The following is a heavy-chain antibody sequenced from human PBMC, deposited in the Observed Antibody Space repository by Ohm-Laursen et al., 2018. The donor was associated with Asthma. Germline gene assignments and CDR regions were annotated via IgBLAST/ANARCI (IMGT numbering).Heavy chain of an antibody. CDR3: AKDRGSGSYHYFDY. V-gene: IGHV3-9*01. CDR2: ISWNSGSI. J-gene: IGHJ4*02. CDR1: GFTFDDYA. Sequence: SLRLSCAASGFTFDDYAMHWVRQAPGKGLEWVSGISWNSGSIGYADSVKGRFTISRDNAKNSLYLQMNSLRAEDTALYYCAKDRGSGSYHYFDYWGQGTLVTVSS. D-gene: IGHD3-10*01.